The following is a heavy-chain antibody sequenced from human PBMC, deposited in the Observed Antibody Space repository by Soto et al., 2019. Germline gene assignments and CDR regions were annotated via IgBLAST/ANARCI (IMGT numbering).Heavy chain of an antibody. CDR2: MHSTGSA. V-gene: IGHV4-4*07. CDR1: GGSIRGFY. Sequence: SETLSLTCTVSGGSIRGFYWSWIRQPAGKGLDWIGRMHSTGSANYNPSLKSRVTISIDMSKNQVSLKLTSVTAADTALYFCARASMPKAHFDYRGQGTLVTVSA. J-gene: IGHJ4*02. CDR3: ARASMPKAHFDY. D-gene: IGHD2-2*01.